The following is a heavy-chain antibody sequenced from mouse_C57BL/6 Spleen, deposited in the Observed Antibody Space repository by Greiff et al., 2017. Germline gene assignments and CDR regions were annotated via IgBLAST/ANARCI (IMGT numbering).Heavy chain of an antibody. V-gene: IGHV1-55*01. CDR1: GYTFTSYW. D-gene: IGHD1-1*01. CDR3: AHYGSSSYYFDY. CDR2: IYPGSGST. J-gene: IGHJ2*01. Sequence: VQLQQPGAELVKPGASVKMSCKASGYTFTSYWITWVKQRPGQGLEWIGDIYPGSGSTNYNEKFKSKAALTVDTSSSTAYMQLSSLTSEDSAVYYCAHYGSSSYYFDYWGQGTTLTVSS.